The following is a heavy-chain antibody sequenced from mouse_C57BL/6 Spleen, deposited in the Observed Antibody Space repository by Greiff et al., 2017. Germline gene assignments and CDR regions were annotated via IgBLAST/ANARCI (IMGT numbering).Heavy chain of an antibody. Sequence: VQVVESGPGLVAPSQSLSITCTVSGFSLTSYGVDWVRQSPGKGLEWLGVIWGVGSTNYNSALKSRLSISKDNSKSQVFLKMNSLQTDDTAMYYCATYDYDGAMDYWGQGTSVTVSS. CDR2: IWGVGST. V-gene: IGHV2-6*01. CDR1: GFSLTSYG. J-gene: IGHJ4*01. CDR3: ATYDYDGAMDY. D-gene: IGHD2-4*01.